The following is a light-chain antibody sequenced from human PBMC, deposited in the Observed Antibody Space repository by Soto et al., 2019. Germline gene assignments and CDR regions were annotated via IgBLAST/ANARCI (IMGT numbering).Light chain of an antibody. V-gene: IGKV3-20*01. J-gene: IGKJ2*01. CDR3: LQHGSAPYT. Sequence: EIVLTQSPATLSLSPGERATLSCRASQSVSKSLAWYQQKPGQAPRLVIYGASKTAFGIPDRFSGSTSGTVFNLSISRLEPEDSAVYHCLQHGSAPYTFGQGTRLEIK. CDR1: QSVSKS. CDR2: GAS.